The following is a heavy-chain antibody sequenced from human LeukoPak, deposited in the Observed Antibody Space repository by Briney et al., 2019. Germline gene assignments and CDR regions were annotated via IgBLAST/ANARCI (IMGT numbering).Heavy chain of an antibody. D-gene: IGHD2-2*01. J-gene: IGHJ4*02. CDR1: GFTFSSYA. Sequence: GGSLRLSCAASGFTFSSYATTWVRQAPGKGLEWVSAISGSGGSTYYADSVKGRFTISRDNSKNTLYLQMNSLRAEDTAVYYCAKEQTSSGYFDYWGQGTLVTVSS. V-gene: IGHV3-23*01. CDR2: ISGSGGST. CDR3: AKEQTSSGYFDY.